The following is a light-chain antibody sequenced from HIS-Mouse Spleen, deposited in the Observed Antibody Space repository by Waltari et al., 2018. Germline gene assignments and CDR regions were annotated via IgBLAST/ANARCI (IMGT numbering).Light chain of an antibody. J-gene: IGKJ2*01. V-gene: IGKV3-20*01. CDR3: QQYGSSPYT. CDR1: QSVSSSY. Sequence: EIVLTQSPGTLSLSPGERATLSCRASQSVSSSYLAWYQQKPGQAPRPLIYGASSSATGIPDRFSGSGSGTDFTRTISRLEPEDFAVYYCQQYGSSPYTFGQGTKLEIK. CDR2: GAS.